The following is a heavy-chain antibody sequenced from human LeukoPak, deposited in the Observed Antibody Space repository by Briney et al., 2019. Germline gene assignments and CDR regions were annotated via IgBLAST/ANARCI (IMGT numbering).Heavy chain of an antibody. CDR3: ATRGTYYYDNSGYWGFDY. Sequence: GGSLRLSCAASGFIFSSYSINWVRQAPGKGLEWVSSISSTSTYMYSADSVKGRFTISRDNSKNTLYLQMNSLRAEDTAVYYCATRGTYYYDNSGYWGFDYWGQGTLVTVSS. CDR2: ISSTSTYM. J-gene: IGHJ4*02. D-gene: IGHD3-22*01. CDR1: GFIFSSYS. V-gene: IGHV3-21*04.